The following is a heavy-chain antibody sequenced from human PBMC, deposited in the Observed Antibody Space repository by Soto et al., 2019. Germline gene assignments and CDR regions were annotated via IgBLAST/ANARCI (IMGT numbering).Heavy chain of an antibody. CDR2: ISYEGSSQ. J-gene: IGHJ4*02. CDR3: GRCTSTSCHLGSDY. Sequence: GGSLRLSCAASGFTFSTYAMNWLRQAPGKGLEWVARISYEGSSQYYADSVKGRFTISRDSSKNTLYLQMNSLGAADTAVYYCGRCTSTSCHLGSDYWGQGTRVTVS. D-gene: IGHD2-2*01. CDR1: GFTFSTYA. V-gene: IGHV3-30*04.